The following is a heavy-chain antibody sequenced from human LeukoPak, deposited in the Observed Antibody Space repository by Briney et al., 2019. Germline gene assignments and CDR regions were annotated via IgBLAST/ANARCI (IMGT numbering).Heavy chain of an antibody. J-gene: IGHJ4*02. D-gene: IGHD3-10*01. Sequence: SETLSLTCTVSGGSISSSSYYWGWIRQPPGKGLEWIASIYYSGSTYYNPSLKSRVTISVDTSKNLLSLKLSSVTAADTAVYYCARQGVRSGRPDYWGQGTLVTVSS. CDR3: ARQGVRSGRPDY. V-gene: IGHV4-39*01. CDR2: IYYSGST. CDR1: GGSISSSSYY.